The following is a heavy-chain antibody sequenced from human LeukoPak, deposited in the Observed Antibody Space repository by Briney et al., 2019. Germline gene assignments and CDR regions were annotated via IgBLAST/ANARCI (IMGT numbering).Heavy chain of an antibody. CDR1: GFTFTSYA. D-gene: IGHD3-16*01. J-gene: IGHJ4*02. CDR2: ISSNGGST. Sequence: GGSLRLSCAASGFTFTSYAMHWVRQAPGKGLEYVSAISSNGGSTYYANSVKGRFTISRDYSKNTLYLQMGSLRAEDMAVYYCARDLSLSGSSSPWGSGFDYWGQGTLVTVSS. V-gene: IGHV3-64*01. CDR3: ARDLSLSGSSSPWGSGFDY.